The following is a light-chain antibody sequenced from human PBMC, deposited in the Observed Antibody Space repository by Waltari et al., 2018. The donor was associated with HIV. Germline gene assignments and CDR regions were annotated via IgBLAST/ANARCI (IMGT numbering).Light chain of an antibody. CDR1: GSNIGAGYD. CDR2: GNN. CDR3: QSHDSTSWV. Sequence: QSVLTQPPSVSGAPGHRVTISCTGGGSNIGAGYDVHWYQQFPGTAPNLLMYGNNNRPSGFPERFSGSKSGTSASLAITGLQAEDEADYYCQSHDSTSWVFGGGTKLTVL. J-gene: IGLJ3*02. V-gene: IGLV1-40*01.